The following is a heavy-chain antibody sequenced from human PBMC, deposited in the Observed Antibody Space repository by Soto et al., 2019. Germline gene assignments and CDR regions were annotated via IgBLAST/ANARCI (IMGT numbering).Heavy chain of an antibody. CDR3: ARGLQTVFYYGDLYYFDY. D-gene: IGHD4-17*01. V-gene: IGHV1-8*01. CDR2: MNPNSGNT. CDR1: GYTFTSYD. J-gene: IGHJ4*02. Sequence: ASVKVSCKASGYTFTSYDINWVRQATGQGLEWMGWMNPNSGNTGYAQKFQGRVTMTRNTSISTAYMELSSLRSEDTAVYYCARGLQTVFYYGDLYYFDYWGQGTLVTVSS.